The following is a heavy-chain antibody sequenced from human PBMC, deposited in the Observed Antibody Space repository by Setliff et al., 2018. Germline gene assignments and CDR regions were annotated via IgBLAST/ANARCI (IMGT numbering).Heavy chain of an antibody. D-gene: IGHD6-13*01. J-gene: IGHJ3*02. V-gene: IGHV4-34*01. CDR1: GFTFSDHY. CDR3: ARRISFIAAAEIDAFDI. Sequence: GSLRLSCAASGFTFSDHYMNWIRQAPGKGLEWIGEIYHSGSTNYNPSLKSRVTISVDKSKNQFSLKLSSVTAADTAVYYCARRISFIAAAEIDAFDIWGQGTMVTVSS. CDR2: IYHSGST.